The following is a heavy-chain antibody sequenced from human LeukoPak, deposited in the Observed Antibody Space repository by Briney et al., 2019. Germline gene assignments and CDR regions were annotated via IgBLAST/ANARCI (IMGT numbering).Heavy chain of an antibody. D-gene: IGHD2-15*01. CDR3: AKEYCSGGSCYPGFDD. CDR2: ISGSGGST. V-gene: IGHV3-23*01. Sequence: GGSLRLSCAPSGFTFTSYAMSWVRQAPGKGLECVSAISGSGGSTYYADSVKGRFTISRDNSKNTLYLQMNSLRAEDTDVYYCAKEYCSGGSCYPGFDDWGQGTLVTVSS. CDR1: GFTFTSYA. J-gene: IGHJ4*02.